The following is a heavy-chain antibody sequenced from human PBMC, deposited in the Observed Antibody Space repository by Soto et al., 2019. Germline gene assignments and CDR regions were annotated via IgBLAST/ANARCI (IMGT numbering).Heavy chain of an antibody. CDR3: AKDRPDYDFWSGYYYYYYGMDV. V-gene: IGHV3-23*01. D-gene: IGHD3-3*01. CDR2: ISGSGGST. Sequence: GGSLRLSCAASGFTFSSYAMSWVRQAPGKGLEWVSAISGSGGSTYYADSVKGRFTISRDNSKNTLYLQMNSLRAEDTAVYYCAKDRPDYDFWSGYYYYYYGMDVWGQGTTVTVS. J-gene: IGHJ6*02. CDR1: GFTFSSYA.